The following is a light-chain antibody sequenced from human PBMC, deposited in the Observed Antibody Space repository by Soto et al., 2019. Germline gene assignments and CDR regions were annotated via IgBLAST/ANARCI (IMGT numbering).Light chain of an antibody. CDR3: SSYTTRNTRV. CDR1: SSDVGDNNY. J-gene: IGLJ3*02. Sequence: QSVLTQSASVSGSPGQSITISCTGSSSDVGDNNYVSWYQQHPGKAPKVMIYDVSNRPSGVSDRFSGSKSGNTASLTISGLQAEDEADYYCSSYTTRNTRVFGGGTKLTVL. V-gene: IGLV2-14*03. CDR2: DVS.